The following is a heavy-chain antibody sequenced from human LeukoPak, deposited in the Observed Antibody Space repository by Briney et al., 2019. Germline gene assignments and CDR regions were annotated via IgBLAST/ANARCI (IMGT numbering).Heavy chain of an antibody. CDR3: AKDLRGSGWSNGGFFDY. Sequence: PGGSLRLSCAASGFTFSGYAMNWVRQAPGKGLEWVSEISGSESSTNYADSVQGRFTISRDNSKNMLYLQMNSLRAEDTAVYYCAKDLRGSGWSNGGFFDYWGQGTLVTVSS. V-gene: IGHV3-23*01. D-gene: IGHD6-19*01. CDR1: GFTFSGYA. CDR2: ISGSESST. J-gene: IGHJ4*02.